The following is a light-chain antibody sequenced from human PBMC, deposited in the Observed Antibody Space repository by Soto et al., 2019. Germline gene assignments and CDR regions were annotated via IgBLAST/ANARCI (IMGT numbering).Light chain of an antibody. CDR3: QQYGSSPFT. CDR1: QSVSNY. J-gene: IGKJ3*01. V-gene: IGKV3-20*01. Sequence: EIVLTQSPATLSLSPGERATLSCRASQSVSNYLAWYQQKPGQAPRLLIYGASSRATGIPDRFSGSGSGTDFTLTISRLEPEDFAVYYCQQYGSSPFTFGPGTKVDI. CDR2: GAS.